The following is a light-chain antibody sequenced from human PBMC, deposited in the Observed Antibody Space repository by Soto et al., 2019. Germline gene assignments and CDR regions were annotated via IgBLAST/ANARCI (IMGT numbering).Light chain of an antibody. J-gene: IGKJ3*01. V-gene: IGKV3-20*01. CDR2: GAS. CDR1: QSISSTY. Sequence: EIVLTQSPGTLSLSPGERATLSCRASQSISSTYLGWYQQKPGQAPSLLISGASGRATGLPDRFSGSGSGADFTVTITRLAPEDFAVYCCQQYGNIHVTFFPGKKVEI. CDR3: QQYGNIHVT.